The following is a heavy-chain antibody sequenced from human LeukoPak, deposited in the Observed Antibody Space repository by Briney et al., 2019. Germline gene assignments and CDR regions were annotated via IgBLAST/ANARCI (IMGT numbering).Heavy chain of an antibody. Sequence: SETLSLTCTVSGGSISSYYWSWIRQPPGKGLEWIGYIYYSGSTNYNPSLKSRVTISVDTSKNQFSLKLSSVTAADTAVYYCAKGLGYCSGGSCWGTLDYWGQGTLVTVSS. J-gene: IGHJ4*02. CDR3: AKGLGYCSGGSCWGTLDY. V-gene: IGHV4-59*08. CDR1: GGSISSYY. CDR2: IYYSGST. D-gene: IGHD2-15*01.